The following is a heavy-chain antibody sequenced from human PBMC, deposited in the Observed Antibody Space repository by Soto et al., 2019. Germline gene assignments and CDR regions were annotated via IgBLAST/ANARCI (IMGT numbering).Heavy chain of an antibody. J-gene: IGHJ6*02. Sequence: SETLSLTCTVSGGSISNYYRSWIRQPPRKGLEWIGYMYDSGNTNYNPSLKSRVTISVDTSKNQFSLKLRSVTAADTAVYYCARPIYSSGCRSRARCMDVWGQGTTVTVSS. CDR1: GGSISNYY. D-gene: IGHD6-19*01. V-gene: IGHV4-59*08. CDR3: ARPIYSSGCRSRARCMDV. CDR2: MYDSGNT.